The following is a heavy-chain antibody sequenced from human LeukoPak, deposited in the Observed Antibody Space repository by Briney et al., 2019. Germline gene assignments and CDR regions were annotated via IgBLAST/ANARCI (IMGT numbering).Heavy chain of an antibody. V-gene: IGHV4-61*08. CDR1: GASLSSGGYY. Sequence: SETLSLTCTVSGASLSSGGYYWNWIRQPPGKEPEWIGYIYYSGSTNYNRSLKSRVTISVDTSKNQFSLKLTSVTAADTAVYYCAREGWDLWGRGTLVTVSS. CDR2: IYYSGST. D-gene: IGHD2-15*01. J-gene: IGHJ2*01. CDR3: AREGWDL.